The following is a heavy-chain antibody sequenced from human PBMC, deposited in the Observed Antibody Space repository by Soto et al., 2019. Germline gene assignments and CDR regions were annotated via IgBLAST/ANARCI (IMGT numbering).Heavy chain of an antibody. CDR2: IFPSDSDT. J-gene: IGHJ5*02. CDR3: ARKDKSGYFNWFDP. V-gene: IGHV5-51*01. Sequence: SGYKFTSYWIAWVRQMPGKGLEWMGIIFPSDSDTRYSPSFQGQVTISADRSTSTVFLQWASLKASDTAVYFCARKDKSGYFNWFDPWGQGNLVTVS. CDR1: GYKFTSYW. D-gene: IGHD3-22*01.